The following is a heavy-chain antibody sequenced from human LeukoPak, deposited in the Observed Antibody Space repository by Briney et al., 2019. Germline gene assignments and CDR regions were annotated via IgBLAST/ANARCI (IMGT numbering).Heavy chain of an antibody. CDR1: GFTFSSYA. CDR3: AREIKNYYDSSGYWW. D-gene: IGHD3-22*01. Sequence: GGSLRLSCAASGFTFSSYAMHWVRQAPGKGLEGVAVISYDGSNKYYADSVKGRFTISRDNSKNTLYLQMNSLRAEDTAVYYCAREIKNYYDSSGYWWWGQGTLVTVSS. CDR2: ISYDGSNK. J-gene: IGHJ4*02. V-gene: IGHV3-30-3*01.